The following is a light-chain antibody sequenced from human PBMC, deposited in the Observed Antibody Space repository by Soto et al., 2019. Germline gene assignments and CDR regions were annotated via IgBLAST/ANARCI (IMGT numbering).Light chain of an antibody. J-gene: IGLJ2*01. Sequence: QSVLTQPPSASGTPGQRVTISCSGSSSNIGSNTVNWYQHLPGTAPKLLMYGNNLRPSGVPHRFSGSWSGTSASLAISGLQSEDEAFYYCATWDDSLNGVIFGGGTKLTVL. CDR1: SSNIGSNT. CDR2: GNN. CDR3: ATWDDSLNGVI. V-gene: IGLV1-44*01.